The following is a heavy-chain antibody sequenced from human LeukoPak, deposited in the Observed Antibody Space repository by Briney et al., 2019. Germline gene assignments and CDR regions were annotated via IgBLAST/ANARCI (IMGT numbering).Heavy chain of an antibody. Sequence: GGSLRLSCAASGFTFSSYSMNWVRQAPGKGLEWVSSISSSSSYIYYADSVKGRFTISRDNAKNSLYLQMNSLRAEDTAVYYCATRGLGHCSSTSCYLGYWGQGTLVTVSS. D-gene: IGHD2-2*01. CDR2: ISSSSSYI. CDR3: ATRGLGHCSSTSCYLGY. CDR1: GFTFSSYS. J-gene: IGHJ4*02. V-gene: IGHV3-21*01.